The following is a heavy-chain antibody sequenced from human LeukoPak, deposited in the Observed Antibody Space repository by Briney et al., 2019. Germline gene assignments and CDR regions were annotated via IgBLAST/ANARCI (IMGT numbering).Heavy chain of an antibody. CDR1: GGSISSGGYY. Sequence: KPSQTLSLTCTVSGGSISSGGYYWSWIRQPPGKGLEWIGYIYHSGTTSYNPSLKSRVTMSVDTSKNQFSLNLTSVTAADTALYHCAKFGQQLVRWSWFDPWGQGTLVTVSS. D-gene: IGHD6-13*01. CDR2: IYHSGTT. J-gene: IGHJ5*02. V-gene: IGHV4-30-2*03. CDR3: AKFGQQLVRWSWFDP.